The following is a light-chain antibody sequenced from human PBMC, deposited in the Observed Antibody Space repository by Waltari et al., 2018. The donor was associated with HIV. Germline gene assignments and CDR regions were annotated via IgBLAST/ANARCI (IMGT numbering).Light chain of an antibody. V-gene: IGLV3-19*01. CDR2: GEN. CDR1: SVGSYY. Sequence: SSELAQDPAVSMALGQTVRITCQGDSVGSYYASWYQQKPGQAPVLVVYGENNRPSGIPDRFSGSSSGNTASLTIAGAQAEDEADYYCNSRDSSGHWFFGGGTKVTVL. CDR3: NSRDSSGHWF. J-gene: IGLJ3*02.